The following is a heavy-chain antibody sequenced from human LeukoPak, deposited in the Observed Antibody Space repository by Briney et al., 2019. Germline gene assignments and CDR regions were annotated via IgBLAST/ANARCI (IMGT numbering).Heavy chain of an antibody. J-gene: IGHJ4*02. V-gene: IGHV3-48*04. D-gene: IGHD1-1*01. CDR2: IDSGSSTI. CDR1: GFSFSSYA. Sequence: PGGSLRLSCAASGFSFSSYAMGWVRQAPGKGLEWISYIDSGSSTIYYADSVRGRFTSSRDNANNSLYLHLNGLRPEDTAVYYCARDPVVEPLDYWGQGTLVTVSS. CDR3: ARDPVVEPLDY.